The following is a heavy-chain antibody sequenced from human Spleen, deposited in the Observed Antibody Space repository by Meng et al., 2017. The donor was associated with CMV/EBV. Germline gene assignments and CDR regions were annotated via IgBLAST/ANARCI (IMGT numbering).Heavy chain of an antibody. CDR2: ISYDGSNK. CDR1: GFTFSSYA. J-gene: IGHJ4*02. V-gene: IGHV3-30-3*02. CDR3: AKLTSCCYTGYFDY. D-gene: IGHD2-2*01. Sequence: GESLKISCAASGFTFSSYAMHWVRQAPGKGLEWVAVISYDGSNKYYADSVKGRFTISRDNSKNTLYLQMNSLRPDDTALYYCAKLTSCCYTGYFDYWGQGTLVTVSS.